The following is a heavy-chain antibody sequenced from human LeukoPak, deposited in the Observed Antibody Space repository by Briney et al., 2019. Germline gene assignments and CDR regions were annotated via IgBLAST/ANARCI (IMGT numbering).Heavy chain of an antibody. Sequence: GGSLRLSCAASGFTFSSYSVNWVRQAPGKGLEWVSSISSSSSYIYYADSVKGRFTISRDNAKNSLYLQMNSLRAENTAVYYCATYYYDSSGYYNWGQGTLVTVSS. V-gene: IGHV3-21*01. CDR3: ATYYYDSSGYYN. J-gene: IGHJ4*02. CDR1: GFTFSSYS. CDR2: ISSSSSYI. D-gene: IGHD3-22*01.